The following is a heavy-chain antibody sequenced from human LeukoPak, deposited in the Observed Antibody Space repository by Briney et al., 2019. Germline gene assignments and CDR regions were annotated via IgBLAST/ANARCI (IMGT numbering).Heavy chain of an antibody. CDR1: GYTFTGYY. CDR2: INPNSGGT. J-gene: IGHJ4*02. V-gene: IGHV1-2*02. CDR3: ARDPGVAVAVTGEYYFDY. D-gene: IGHD6-19*01. Sequence: ASVKVSCKASGYTFTGYYMHWVRQAPGQGLEWMGWINPNSGGTNYAQKFQGRVTMTRGTSISTAYMELSRLRSDDTAVYYCARDPGVAVAVTGEYYFDYWGQGTLVTVSS.